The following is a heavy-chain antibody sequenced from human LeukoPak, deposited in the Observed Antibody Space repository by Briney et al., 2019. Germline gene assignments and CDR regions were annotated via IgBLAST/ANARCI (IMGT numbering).Heavy chain of an antibody. Sequence: SETLSLTCTVSGGSVSSGNYYWSWIRQPPGKGLEWIGYIYYSGSTNYNPSLKSRVTISVDTSKNQFSLKLTSVTAADTAVYYCARGVGAVYWYFDLWGRGTLVTVSS. V-gene: IGHV4-61*01. CDR1: GGSVSSGNYY. D-gene: IGHD1-26*01. CDR2: IYYSGST. J-gene: IGHJ2*01. CDR3: ARGVGAVYWYFDL.